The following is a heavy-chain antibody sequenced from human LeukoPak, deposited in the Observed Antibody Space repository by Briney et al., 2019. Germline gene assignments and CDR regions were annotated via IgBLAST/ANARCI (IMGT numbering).Heavy chain of an antibody. Sequence: ASVKVSCKASGYTFTNYVMHWVRQAPGQRLEWMGWINAGDGDTKYSQKFQGRVTITRDTSANTAYMELSSLRSEDTAVYYCARVGSGTVGSGTVLFDPWGQGTLVTVSS. CDR2: INAGDGDT. CDR1: GYTFTNYV. J-gene: IGHJ5*02. V-gene: IGHV1-3*01. CDR3: ARVGSGTVGSGTVLFDP. D-gene: IGHD3-10*01.